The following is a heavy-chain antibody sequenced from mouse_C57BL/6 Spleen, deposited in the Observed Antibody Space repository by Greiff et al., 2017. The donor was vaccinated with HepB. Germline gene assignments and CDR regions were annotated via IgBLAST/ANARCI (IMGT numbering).Heavy chain of an antibody. CDR2: IYPSDSET. CDR3: ARSTVVVHWYFDV. CDR1: GYTFTSYW. D-gene: IGHD1-1*01. V-gene: IGHV1-61*01. Sequence: QVQLQQPGAELVRPGSSVKLSCKASGYTFTSYWMDWVKQRPGQGLEWIGNIYPSDSETHYNQKFKDKATLTVDKSSSTAYMQLSSLTSEDSAVYYCARSTVVVHWYFDVWGTGTTVTVSS. J-gene: IGHJ1*03.